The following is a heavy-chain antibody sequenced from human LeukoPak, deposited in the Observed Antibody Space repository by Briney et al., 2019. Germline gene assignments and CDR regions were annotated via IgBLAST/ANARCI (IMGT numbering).Heavy chain of an antibody. CDR3: AKAGYYYGSGSPRHNWFDP. J-gene: IGHJ5*02. CDR2: ISGSGGST. V-gene: IGHV3-23*01. CDR1: GFTFSSYG. D-gene: IGHD3-10*01. Sequence: GGSLRLSCAASGFTFSSYGMSWVRQAPGKGLKWVSDISGSGGSTYYADSVKGRFTISRDNSKNTLYLQMNSLRAEDTAVYYCAKAGYYYGSGSPRHNWFDPWGQGTLVTVSS.